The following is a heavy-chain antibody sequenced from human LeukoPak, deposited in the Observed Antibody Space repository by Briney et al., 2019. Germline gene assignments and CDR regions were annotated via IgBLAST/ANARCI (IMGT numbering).Heavy chain of an antibody. V-gene: IGHV3-43*02. J-gene: IGHJ3*01. CDR3: AKDLASVYDAFNV. CDR1: GFTFDDYA. Sequence: GGSLRLSCAASGFTFDDYAMNWVCQTPGMGLEWVSLIGGDGGRTFYADSVKGRFTISRDNSKDSLYLQMNSMTTEDTALYYCAKDLASVYDAFNVWGQGTMVTVSS. CDR2: IGGDGGRT.